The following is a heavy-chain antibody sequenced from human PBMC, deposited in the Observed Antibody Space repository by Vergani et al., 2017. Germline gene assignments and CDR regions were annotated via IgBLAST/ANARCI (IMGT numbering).Heavy chain of an antibody. V-gene: IGHV5-51*03. CDR1: GYSFSRNW. D-gene: IGHD3/OR15-3a*01. CDR3: ARVYCRGMSCAGTDYFYHIDV. CDR2: IYPGNSET. Sequence: EVQLEQSGAAVKKPGESLEISCTGSGYSFSRNWIAWVRERPGQGLEWMGMIYPGNSETRNNPSFRGQVTMSVDKSISTAYLQWSSLKASDSAMYYCARVYCRGMSCAGTDYFYHIDVWGKGTTGTVS. J-gene: IGHJ6*03.